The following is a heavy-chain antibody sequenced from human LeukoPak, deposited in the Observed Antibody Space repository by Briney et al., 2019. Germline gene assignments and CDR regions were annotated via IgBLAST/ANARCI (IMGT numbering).Heavy chain of an antibody. Sequence: GGSLRLSCAASGFTFSSYDMHWVRQGTRKGLEWVSAIGTAGDTYYPGSVKGRFTTSRENAKNSLYLQMNSLRVGDTAVYYCARGRGGGTFDIWGQGTMVTVSS. CDR1: GFTFSSYD. V-gene: IGHV3-13*04. J-gene: IGHJ3*02. CDR2: IGTAGDT. CDR3: ARGRGGGTFDI. D-gene: IGHD3-10*01.